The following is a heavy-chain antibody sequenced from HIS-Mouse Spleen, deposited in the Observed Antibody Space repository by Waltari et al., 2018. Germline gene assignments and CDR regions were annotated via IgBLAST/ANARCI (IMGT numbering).Heavy chain of an antibody. CDR1: GFTFSSYG. J-gene: IGHJ4*02. V-gene: IGHV3-30*03. CDR3: EGVYGSGSYYFDY. CDR2: ISYDGSNK. Sequence: QVQLVESGGGVVQPGRSLRLSCAASGFTFSSYGMHWVGQAPGKGLKWWAVISYDGSNKYYADSVQGRFTISRDNSKNTLYLQMNSLRAEDTAVYYCEGVYGSGSYYFDYWGQGTLVTVSS. D-gene: IGHD3-10*01.